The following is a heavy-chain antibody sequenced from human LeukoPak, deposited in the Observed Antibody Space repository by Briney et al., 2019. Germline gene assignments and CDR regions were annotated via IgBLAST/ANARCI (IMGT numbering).Heavy chain of an antibody. Sequence: PGRSLRLSCAASGFTFSSYGMHWVRQAPGKGLEWVSVLSGSGDSTYYADSVEGRFTISRDNSKNTLFLQMNSLRAEDTAVYYCAKGTRDSCYSPVDYWGQGTLVTVSS. CDR3: AKGTRDSCYSPVDY. CDR1: GFTFSSYG. CDR2: LSGSGDST. J-gene: IGHJ4*02. V-gene: IGHV3-23*01. D-gene: IGHD2-15*01.